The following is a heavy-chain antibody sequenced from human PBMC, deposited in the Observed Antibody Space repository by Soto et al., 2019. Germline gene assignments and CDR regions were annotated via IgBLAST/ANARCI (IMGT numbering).Heavy chain of an antibody. J-gene: IGHJ4*02. D-gene: IGHD6-6*01. CDR3: ARGRSWIRHSSSSFHPFDY. CDR1: GGSFSGYY. V-gene: IGHV4-34*01. Sequence: SETPSLTCAVYGGSFSGYYWSWIRQPPGKGLEWIGEINHSGSTNYNPSLKSRVTISVDTSKNQFSLKLSSVTAADTAVYYCARGRSWIRHSSSSFHPFDYWGQGTLVTVSS. CDR2: INHSGST.